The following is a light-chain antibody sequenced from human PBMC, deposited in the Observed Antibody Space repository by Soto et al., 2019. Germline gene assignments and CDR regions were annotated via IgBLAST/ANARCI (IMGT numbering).Light chain of an antibody. CDR2: EVT. Sequence: CALTKPASVSGSPGQSITISCTGTSGDIGSYNRVSWYQQHPGKAPKLIIYEVTDRPSGVSNRFSGSKSGNTASLTISGLQAEDEAEYYCSSYTNINTRACVFGTGTKVTVL. CDR3: SSYTNINTRACV. V-gene: IGLV2-14*01. CDR1: SGDIGSYNR. J-gene: IGLJ1*01.